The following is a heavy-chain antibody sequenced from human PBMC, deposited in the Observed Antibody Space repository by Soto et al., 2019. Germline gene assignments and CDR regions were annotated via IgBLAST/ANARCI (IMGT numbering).Heavy chain of an antibody. Sequence: SETLSLTCTVSGVSISSHDWSWIRQPPGKGLEWIGYIYFSGNTNYNPSLKSRVTISVDTSKNQFSLKLSSVTAADTAVYYCARNLGFCSSTTCYPWFDPWGQGTLVTVSS. V-gene: IGHV4-59*11. J-gene: IGHJ5*02. CDR1: GVSISSHD. CDR2: IYFSGNT. D-gene: IGHD2-2*01. CDR3: ARNLGFCSSTTCYPWFDP.